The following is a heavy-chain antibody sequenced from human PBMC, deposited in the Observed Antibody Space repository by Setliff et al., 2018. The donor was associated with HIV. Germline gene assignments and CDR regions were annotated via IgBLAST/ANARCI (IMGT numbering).Heavy chain of an antibody. Sequence: PGGSLRLSCAASGFTFSSYSMNWVRQAPGKGLEWVSYMSTSSSYIYYADSVKGRFTISRDNAKNSLYLQMNSLRAEDTAVYYCARGGRSTVTQWAWFDPWGQGTLVTVSS. J-gene: IGHJ5*02. CDR2: MSTSSSYI. CDR3: ARGGRSTVTQWAWFDP. V-gene: IGHV3-21*01. CDR1: GFTFSSYS. D-gene: IGHD4-17*01.